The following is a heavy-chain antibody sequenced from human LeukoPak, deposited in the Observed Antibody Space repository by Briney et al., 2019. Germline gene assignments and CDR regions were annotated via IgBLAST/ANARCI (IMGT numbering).Heavy chain of an antibody. Sequence: PSETLSLTCTVSGGSISSCYWTWIRQPPGKGLEWIGYIYYSGSTKYNPSLKSRVTMSVDTSKNRFSLKLSSVTAADTAVYYCARHRGYCSSTSCSYNWFDPWGQGTLVTVSS. CDR3: ARHRGYCSSTSCSYNWFDP. J-gene: IGHJ5*02. D-gene: IGHD2-2*03. CDR2: IYYSGST. V-gene: IGHV4-59*08. CDR1: GGSISSCY.